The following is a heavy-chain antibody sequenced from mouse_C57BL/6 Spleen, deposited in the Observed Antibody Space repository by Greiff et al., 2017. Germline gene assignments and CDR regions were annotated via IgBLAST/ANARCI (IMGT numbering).Heavy chain of an antibody. Sequence: VQLQQSGPELVKPGASVKISCKASGYAFSSSWMNWVKQRPGKGLEWIGRIYPGDGDTNYNGKFKGKATLTADKSSSTAYMQHSSLTSEDSAVYFCARPDDSSGDGYYFGYWGQGTTLTVSS. CDR1: GYAFSSSW. J-gene: IGHJ2*01. V-gene: IGHV1-82*01. CDR3: ARPDDSSGDGYYFGY. CDR2: IYPGDGDT. D-gene: IGHD3-2*02.